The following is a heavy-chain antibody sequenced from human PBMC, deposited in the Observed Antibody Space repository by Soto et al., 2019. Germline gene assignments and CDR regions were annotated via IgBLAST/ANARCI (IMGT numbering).Heavy chain of an antibody. J-gene: IGHJ5*02. CDR2: TYYRSKWYN. D-gene: IGHD6-13*01. CDR1: GDSVSSNSAA. Sequence: SPTLSLTCAISGDSVSSNSAALNWIRQSPSRGLEWLGRTYYRSKWYNDYAVSVKSRITINPDTSKNQFSLQLNSVTPEDTAVYYCARDSRSWHGWGANWFDPWGQGTRGTSPQ. CDR3: ARDSRSWHGWGANWFDP. V-gene: IGHV6-1*01.